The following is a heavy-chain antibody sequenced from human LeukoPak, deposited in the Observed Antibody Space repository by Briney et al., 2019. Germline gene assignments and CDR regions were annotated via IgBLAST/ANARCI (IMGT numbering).Heavy chain of an antibody. V-gene: IGHV3-33*06. CDR3: AKERGIAAAGTVTSFDY. Sequence: GRSLRLSCAASGFTFSSYGMHWVRQAPGKGLEWVAIIWYDGSTKYYADSVKGRLTISRDNSKNTLYLQMNSPRAEDTAVYYCAKERGIAAAGTVTSFDYWGQGTLVTVSS. CDR1: GFTFSSYG. J-gene: IGHJ4*02. D-gene: IGHD6-13*01. CDR2: IWYDGSTK.